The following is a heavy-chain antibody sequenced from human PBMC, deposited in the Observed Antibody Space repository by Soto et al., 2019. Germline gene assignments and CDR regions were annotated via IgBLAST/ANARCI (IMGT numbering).Heavy chain of an antibody. D-gene: IGHD3-16*01. CDR1: GGTFSTYT. CDR3: AADPASPYDVSHASSYP. CDR2: IIPIIGII. J-gene: IGHJ5*02. V-gene: IGHV1-69*02. Sequence: QVQLVQSGAEVKKPGSSVKVSCKASGGTFSTYTITWVRQAPGQGLEWMGRIIPIIGIINYAQKSQGRVTSSGDKSTGTAYMEQTGLRYDDTAVYYCAADPASPYDVSHASSYPWGQGTLVTVSS.